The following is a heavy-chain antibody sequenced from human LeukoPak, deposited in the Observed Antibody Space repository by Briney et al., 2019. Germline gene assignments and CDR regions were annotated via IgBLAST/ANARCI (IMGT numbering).Heavy chain of an antibody. CDR2: ISSSSSII. CDR1: GFTFSSYW. V-gene: IGHV3-48*04. J-gene: IGHJ6*02. Sequence: GGSLRLSCAASGFTFSSYWMSWVRQAPGKGLEWVSYISSSSSIIHYAESVKGRFTISRDNAKNSVYLQMNSLRAEDTAVYYCARGAGMDVWGQGTTVTVSS. CDR3: ARGAGMDV.